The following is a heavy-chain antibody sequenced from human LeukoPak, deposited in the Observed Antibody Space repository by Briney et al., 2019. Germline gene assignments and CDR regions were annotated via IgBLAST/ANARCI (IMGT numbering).Heavy chain of an antibody. CDR3: ARDYYDNSGYYVSRDYYYMDV. J-gene: IGHJ6*03. CDR2: INHSGST. Sequence: ETLSLTCAVYGGSFSGYYWSWIRQPPGKGLEWIGEINHSGSTNYNPSLKSRGTISVDTSKNQFSLKLSSVTAADTAVYYCARDYYDNSGYYVSRDYYYMDVWGKGTTVTVSS. D-gene: IGHD3-22*01. V-gene: IGHV4-34*01. CDR1: GGSFSGYY.